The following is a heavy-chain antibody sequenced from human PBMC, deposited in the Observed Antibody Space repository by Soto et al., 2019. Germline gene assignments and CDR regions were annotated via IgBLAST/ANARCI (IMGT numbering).Heavy chain of an antibody. Sequence: EVQLVESGGGLVQSGGSLRLSCAASGFTFSSYWMHWVRQAPGKGLVWVSRIYGDGSRTDYADSARGRFTISRDNAKNTLYLQMTSLRDDDTAVFYCVREGVGASGLDWGQGTLVTVSS. D-gene: IGHD1-26*01. CDR1: GFTFSSYW. CDR2: IYGDGSRT. CDR3: VREGVGASGLD. V-gene: IGHV3-74*01. J-gene: IGHJ4*02.